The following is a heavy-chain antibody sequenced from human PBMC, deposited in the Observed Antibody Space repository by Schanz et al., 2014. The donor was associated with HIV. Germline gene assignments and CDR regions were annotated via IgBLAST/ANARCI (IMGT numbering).Heavy chain of an antibody. V-gene: IGHV3-30-3*01. J-gene: IGHJ4*02. CDR1: GFTFSSYA. Sequence: QVQLVESGGGVVQPGRSLRLSCAVSGFTFSSYAMHWVRQAPGKGLEWVAVISYDGSNQYYADSVKGRFTISRDNSKNTLYLQMNSLRVEDTAVYYCARDLPNPYFDFSGPAGDYWGQGALVTVSS. D-gene: IGHD3-22*01. CDR2: ISYDGSNQ. CDR3: ARDLPNPYFDFSGPAGDY.